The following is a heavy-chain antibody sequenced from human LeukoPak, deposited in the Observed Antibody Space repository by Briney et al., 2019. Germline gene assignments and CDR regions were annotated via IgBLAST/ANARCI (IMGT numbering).Heavy chain of an antibody. CDR2: IGTSASHI. CDR1: GFTFSDYA. Sequence: GGSLRLSCAASGFTFSDYAMSWVRQAPGKGLEWISYIGTSASHIYYAGSVEGRFTISRDNAKNSLYPQMNGLRAEDTAVYFCATTLIVAVIGAFNVWGQGTMVTVSS. D-gene: IGHD3-22*01. V-gene: IGHV3-48*01. J-gene: IGHJ3*01. CDR3: ATTLIVAVIGAFNV.